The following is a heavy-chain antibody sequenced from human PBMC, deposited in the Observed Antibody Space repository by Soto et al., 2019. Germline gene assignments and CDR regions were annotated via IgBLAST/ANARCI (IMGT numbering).Heavy chain of an antibody. CDR2: IYYSGST. J-gene: IGHJ4*02. Sequence: PSETLSLTCTVSGGSISSYYWSWIRQPPGKGLEWIGYIYYSGSTNYNPSLKSRVTISVDTSKNQFSLKLSYVTAADTDVYYCARETTRYFDYWGQGTLVTVSS. CDR1: GGSISSYY. D-gene: IGHD1-7*01. CDR3: ARETTRYFDY. V-gene: IGHV4-59*12.